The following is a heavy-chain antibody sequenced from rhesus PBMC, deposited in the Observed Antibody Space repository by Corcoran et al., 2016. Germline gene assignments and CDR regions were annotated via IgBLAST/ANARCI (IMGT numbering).Heavy chain of an antibody. V-gene: IGHV4-173*01. Sequence: QLQLQESGPGLVKPSETLSLTCAVSGGSISSNYWSWIRQPPGKGLEWIGRISGSGGSTDYNPSLKIRVTISTDTSKNQFSLKLSSVTAADTAVYYCARDDNFWTGYYTGDAFDFWGQGLRVTVSS. CDR2: ISGSGGST. CDR3: ARDDNFWTGYYTGDAFDF. J-gene: IGHJ3*01. D-gene: IGHD3-3*01. CDR1: GGSISSNY.